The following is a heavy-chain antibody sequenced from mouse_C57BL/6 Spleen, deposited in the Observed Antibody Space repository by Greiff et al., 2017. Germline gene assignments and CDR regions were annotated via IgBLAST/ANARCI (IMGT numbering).Heavy chain of an antibody. CDR2: ISSGSSTI. CDR3: ARGGYYGAMDY. Sequence: EVMLVESGGGLVKPGGSLKLSCAASGFTFSDYGMHWVRQAPEKGLEWVAYISSGSSTIYYADTVKGRFTISRDNAKNTLFLQMTSLRSEDTAMYYCARGGYYGAMDYWGQGTSVTVSS. V-gene: IGHV5-17*01. J-gene: IGHJ4*01. D-gene: IGHD1-1*01. CDR1: GFTFSDYG.